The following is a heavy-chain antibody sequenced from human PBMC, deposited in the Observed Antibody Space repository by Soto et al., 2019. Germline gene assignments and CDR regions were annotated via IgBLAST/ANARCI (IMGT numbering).Heavy chain of an antibody. Sequence: QVQLVESGGGVVQPGRSLRLSCAASGFTFSSYGMHWVRQAPGKGLEWVAVIWYHGSNKYYADSVKGRFTISRDNSKNTLDLQMNSLRAEDTAVSYCARDRDPGQWLTTNYFDYWGQGTLVTVSS. CDR3: ARDRDPGQWLTTNYFDY. D-gene: IGHD6-19*01. CDR1: GFTFSSYG. CDR2: IWYHGSNK. J-gene: IGHJ4*02. V-gene: IGHV3-33*01.